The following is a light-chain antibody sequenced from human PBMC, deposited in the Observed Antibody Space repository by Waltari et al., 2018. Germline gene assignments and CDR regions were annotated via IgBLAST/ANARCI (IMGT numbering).Light chain of an antibody. CDR3: CSYAGSSTVV. V-gene: IGLV2-23*01. CDR2: EGS. J-gene: IGLJ2*01. Sequence: QSALTQPASVSGSPGQSITISCTGTSSDVGSYNLVSWYQQHPGKAPKLMIYEGSKRPSGFSNRLPGSKSGNTASLTSSGLQAEDEADYYCCSYAGSSTVVFGGGTKLTVL. CDR1: SSDVGSYNL.